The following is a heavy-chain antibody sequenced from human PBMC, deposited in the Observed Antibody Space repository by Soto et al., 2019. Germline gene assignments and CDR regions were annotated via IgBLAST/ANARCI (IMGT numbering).Heavy chain of an antibody. V-gene: IGHV4-34*01. CDR1: GGSFSGYY. D-gene: IGHD6-19*01. J-gene: IGHJ4*02. CDR2: INHSGST. CDR3: ARGLPYSSGWYGGVTGRAFDY. Sequence: SETLSLTCAVYGGSFSGYYWSWIRQPPGKGPEWIGEINHSGSTNYNPSLKSRVTISVDTSKNQFSLKLSSVTAADTAVYYCARGLPYSSGWYGGVTGRAFDYWGQGTLVTVSS.